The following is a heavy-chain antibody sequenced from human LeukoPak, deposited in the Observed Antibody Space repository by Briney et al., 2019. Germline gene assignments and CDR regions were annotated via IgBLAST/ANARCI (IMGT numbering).Heavy chain of an antibody. V-gene: IGHV3-23*01. CDR2: ISGSGGST. CDR3: VRGCSWFWEYYFDY. CDR1: GFTFSSYA. J-gene: IGHJ4*02. D-gene: IGHD6-13*01. Sequence: GGSLRLSCAASGFTFSSYAMSWVRQAPGKGLEWVSAISGSGGSTYYADSVKGRFTISRDNSKNTVYLQMNSLRDDDTALYYCVRGCSWFWEYYFDYWGQGTLATVSS.